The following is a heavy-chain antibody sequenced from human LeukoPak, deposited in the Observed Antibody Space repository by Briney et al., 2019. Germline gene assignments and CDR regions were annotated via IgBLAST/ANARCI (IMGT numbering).Heavy chain of an antibody. CDR1: GFTFSSYS. Sequence: GGSLRLSCAASGFTFSSYSMNWVRQAPGKGLEWVSSISSSSSYIYYADSVKGRFTISRDNAKNSLYLQMNSLRAEDTAVYYCARDDGLYDILTGDTWGPLFFDYWGQGTLVTVSS. V-gene: IGHV3-21*01. CDR2: ISSSSSYI. J-gene: IGHJ4*02. D-gene: IGHD3-9*01. CDR3: ARDDGLYDILTGDTWGPLFFDY.